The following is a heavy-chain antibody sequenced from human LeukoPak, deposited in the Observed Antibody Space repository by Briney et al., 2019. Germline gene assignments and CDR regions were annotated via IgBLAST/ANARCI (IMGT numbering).Heavy chain of an antibody. Sequence: SETLSLTCTVSGGSIRSYYWSWIRQPPGKGLEWLGYIYYSGSTNYNPSLKSRVTISVDTSKNQFSLKLSSVTAADTAVYYCARIYSYGPDYWGQGTLVTVSS. J-gene: IGHJ4*02. CDR3: ARIYSYGPDY. D-gene: IGHD5-18*01. CDR1: GGSIRSYY. V-gene: IGHV4-59*01. CDR2: IYYSGST.